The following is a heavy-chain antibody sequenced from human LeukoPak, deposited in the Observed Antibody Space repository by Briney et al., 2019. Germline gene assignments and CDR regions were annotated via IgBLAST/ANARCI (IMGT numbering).Heavy chain of an antibody. CDR2: TNSDGSST. V-gene: IGHV3-74*01. Sequence: GGSLRLSCAASGFTFSTYWMHWVRQAPGKGLVWVSGTNSDGSSTTYADSVRGRFTVSRDNANNTLYLQMNSLRVEDTAVYYCARGRNYRMDVWGQGTTVTVSS. CDR1: GFTFSTYW. CDR3: ARGRNYRMDV. J-gene: IGHJ6*02.